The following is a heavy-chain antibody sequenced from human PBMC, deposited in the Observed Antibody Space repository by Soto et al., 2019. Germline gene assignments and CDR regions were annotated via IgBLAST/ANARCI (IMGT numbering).Heavy chain of an antibody. V-gene: IGHV1-69*06. D-gene: IGHD6-13*01. J-gene: IGHJ4*02. CDR2: IIPIFGTA. Sequence: SVKVSCRASGGTFSSYAISWVRQAPGQGLEWMGGIIPIFGTANYAQKFQGRVTITADKSTSTAYMELSSLRSEDTAVYYCARDGDSSRWYVDFDYCRQATLVTVCS. CDR3: ARDGDSSRWYVDFDY. CDR1: GGTFSSYA.